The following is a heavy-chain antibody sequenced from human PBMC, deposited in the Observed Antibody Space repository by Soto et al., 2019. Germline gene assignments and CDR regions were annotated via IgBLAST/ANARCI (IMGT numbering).Heavy chain of an antibody. D-gene: IGHD4-17*01. J-gene: IGHJ4*02. CDR3: ANEIRPNDY. CDR2: ISISGGNT. CDR1: GLPFSSHA. Sequence: EVQLLESGGGLVQPGGSLRLSCAASGLPFSSHAMCWVRQAPGKGLEWVSSISISGGNTYYADSVRGRFTISRDNSKNTLYLHMNSLTAEDTAIYYCANEIRPNDYWGQGTLVTVSS. V-gene: IGHV3-23*01.